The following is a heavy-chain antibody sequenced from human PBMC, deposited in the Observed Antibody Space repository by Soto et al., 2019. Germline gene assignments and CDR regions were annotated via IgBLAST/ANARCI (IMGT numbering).Heavy chain of an antibody. CDR2: IIPIFGTA. Sequence: QVQLVQSGAEVKKPGSSVKVSCKASGGTFSSYAISWVRQAPGPGLEWMGGIIPIFGTANYAQKFQGRVTLTADESTSTAYMELSRLRSEDTAVYYCAVTKDQIAVVGYYGMDVWGQGTTVTVSS. J-gene: IGHJ6*02. CDR3: AVTKDQIAVVGYYGMDV. V-gene: IGHV1-69*01. CDR1: GGTFSSYA. D-gene: IGHD6-19*01.